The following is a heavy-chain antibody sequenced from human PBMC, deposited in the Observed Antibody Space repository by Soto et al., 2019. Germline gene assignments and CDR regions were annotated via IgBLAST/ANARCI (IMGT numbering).Heavy chain of an antibody. Sequence: PSETLSLTCTVSGDSISSSNYFWGWIRQPPGKGLGWIGTIFYSGSTYYNPSLKSRVTISVDTSKNQFSLRLTSVTAADTALYYCARRYGWLYFDYWGQGSLVTVSS. CDR3: ARRYGWLYFDY. J-gene: IGHJ4*02. V-gene: IGHV4-39*01. D-gene: IGHD6-19*01. CDR1: GDSISSSNYF. CDR2: IFYSGST.